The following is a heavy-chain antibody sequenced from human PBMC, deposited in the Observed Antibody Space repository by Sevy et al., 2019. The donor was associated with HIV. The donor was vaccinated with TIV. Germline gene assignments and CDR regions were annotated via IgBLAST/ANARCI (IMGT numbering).Heavy chain of an antibody. CDR1: GYSFTRHW. Sequence: GESLKISCQGSGYSFTRHWIGWVRHMPGKGLEWMGIIFPVDSDTRYSPSFQGQVTFSADKSINTAYLQWSSLKASDTAMYYCATSRSGYFDSSGYYIYWGQGTLVTVSS. D-gene: IGHD3-22*01. CDR2: IFPVDSDT. V-gene: IGHV5-51*01. J-gene: IGHJ4*02. CDR3: ATSRSGYFDSSGYYIY.